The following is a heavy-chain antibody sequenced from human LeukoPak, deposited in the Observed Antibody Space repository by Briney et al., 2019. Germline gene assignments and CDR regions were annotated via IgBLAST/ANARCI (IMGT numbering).Heavy chain of an antibody. CDR3: ARDLSGASSAWYYFDY. CDR2: TYYRSKWYN. V-gene: IGHV6-1*01. CDR1: GDSVSSSSAA. D-gene: IGHD6-13*01. Sequence: LQTLSLTCAISGDSVSSSSAAWNWIRQSPSRGLEWLGRTYYRSKWYNDYAVSVKSRITINPDTSKNQFSLQLNSVTPEDTAVYYCARDLSGASSAWYYFDYWGQGSLVTVSS. J-gene: IGHJ4*02.